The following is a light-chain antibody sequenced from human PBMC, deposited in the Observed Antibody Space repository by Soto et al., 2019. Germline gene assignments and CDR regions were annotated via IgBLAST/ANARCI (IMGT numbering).Light chain of an antibody. CDR2: YDS. CDR1: NIGSKS. CDR3: HVWDNSSDHCV. Sequence: SYELTQPPSVSVAPGKTARITCGGNNIGSKSVHWYQQKPGQAPVLVIYYDSDRPSGIPERFSGSNSGSTATLTISSVEAGDEADYYCHVWDNSSDHCVFGGGTKVTVL. J-gene: IGLJ3*02. V-gene: IGLV3-21*04.